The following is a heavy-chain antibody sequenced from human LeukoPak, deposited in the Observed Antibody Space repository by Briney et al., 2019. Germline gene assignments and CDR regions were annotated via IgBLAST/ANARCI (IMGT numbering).Heavy chain of an antibody. CDR1: GFTFSSYA. Sequence: GGSLRLSCAASGFTFSSYAMHWVRQAPGKGLEWVAVIWYDGSNKYYADSVKGRFTISRDNSKNTLYLQMNSLRAEDTAVYYCARGHYYDSSGYPPLDYWGQGSLVTVSS. V-gene: IGHV3-33*08. D-gene: IGHD3-22*01. CDR3: ARGHYYDSSGYPPLDY. CDR2: IWYDGSNK. J-gene: IGHJ4*02.